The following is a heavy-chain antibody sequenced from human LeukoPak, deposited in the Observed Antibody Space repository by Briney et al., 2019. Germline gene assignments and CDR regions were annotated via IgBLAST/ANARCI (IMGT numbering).Heavy chain of an antibody. CDR3: ARDGGNSYEIDY. CDR2: IKQDGSEK. CDR1: GFTFSSYW. V-gene: IGHV3-7*01. J-gene: IGHJ4*02. Sequence: GGSLRLSCAASGFTFSSYWMSWVRQAPGKGLEWVANIKQDGSEKYYVDSVKGRFTMSRDNARNSLYLQMNSLRVEDTAVYYCARDGGNSYEIDYWGQGTLVTVSS. D-gene: IGHD5-18*01.